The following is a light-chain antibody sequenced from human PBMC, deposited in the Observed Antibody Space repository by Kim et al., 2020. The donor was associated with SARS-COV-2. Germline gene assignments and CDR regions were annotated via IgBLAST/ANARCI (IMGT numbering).Light chain of an antibody. CDR1: PNIGIS. CDR3: QQRGNWPPALT. CDR2: DAA. J-gene: IGKJ4*01. V-gene: IGKV3-11*01. Sequence: GDSATLSCKDSPNIGISLAWYHQTPGRAPRLLIYDAAIRAAGIPDRFSASGSGTDFTLTIGSLAPEDFAVYYCQQRGNWPPALTFGGGTKVDIK.